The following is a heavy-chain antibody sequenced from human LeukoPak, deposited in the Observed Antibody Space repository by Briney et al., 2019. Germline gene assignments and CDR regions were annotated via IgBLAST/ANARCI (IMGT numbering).Heavy chain of an antibody. CDR1: GFTFSSYA. CDR2: ISGSGGST. CDR3: AMLASQYLTSWFDY. Sequence: GGSLRLSCAASGFTFSSYAMSWVRQAPGKGLEWVSAISGSGGSTYYADSVKGRFTISRDNSKNTLYLQLNSLRAEDTAIYYCAMLASQYLTSWFDYWGQGTLVTVSS. J-gene: IGHJ4*02. V-gene: IGHV3-23*01. D-gene: IGHD2/OR15-2a*01.